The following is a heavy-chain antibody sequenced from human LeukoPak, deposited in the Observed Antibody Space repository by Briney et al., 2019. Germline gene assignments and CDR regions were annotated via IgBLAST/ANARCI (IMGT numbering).Heavy chain of an antibody. Sequence: SGTLSLTCTVSGGSISSSSYYWGWIRQPPGKGLEWIGSVYYSGSTYYNPSLKSRVTISVDTSKNQYSLTLSSVTAADTAVFYCARHPDYYDSSGHFYVEAFHIWGQGTMVTVSS. CDR2: VYYSGST. CDR3: ARHPDYYDSSGHFYVEAFHI. D-gene: IGHD3-22*01. J-gene: IGHJ3*02. CDR1: GGSISSSSYY. V-gene: IGHV4-39*01.